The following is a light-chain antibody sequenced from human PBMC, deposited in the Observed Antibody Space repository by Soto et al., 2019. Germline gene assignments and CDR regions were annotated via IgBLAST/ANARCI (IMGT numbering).Light chain of an antibody. CDR3: SSYARSRTVV. J-gene: IGLJ2*01. CDR1: NSDIGAYDY. Sequence: QSALTQPASVSGSPGQSITISCTGSNSDIGAYDYVSWYQQHPGKPPTLLIYEVTFRPSGVPNRFSGSKSGNTATLTISGLLTEDEADYYCSSYARSRTVVFGGGTKLTVL. CDR2: EVT. V-gene: IGLV2-14*01.